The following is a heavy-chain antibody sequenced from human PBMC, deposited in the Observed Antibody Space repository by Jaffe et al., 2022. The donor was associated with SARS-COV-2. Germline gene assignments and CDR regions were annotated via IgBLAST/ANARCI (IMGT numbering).Heavy chain of an antibody. V-gene: IGHV3-21*01. Sequence: EVQLVESGGGLVKPGGSLRLSCAASGFTFSSYSMNWVRQAPGKGLEWVSSISSSSSYIYYADSVKGRFTISRDNAKNSLYLQMNSLRAEDTAVYYCARDAAGTRFDFDYWGQGTLVTVSS. CDR2: ISSSSSYI. D-gene: IGHD6-19*01. J-gene: IGHJ4*02. CDR1: GFTFSSYS. CDR3: ARDAAGTRFDFDY.